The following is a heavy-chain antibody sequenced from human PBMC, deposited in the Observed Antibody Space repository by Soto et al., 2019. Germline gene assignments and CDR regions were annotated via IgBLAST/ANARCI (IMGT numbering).Heavy chain of an antibody. CDR1: GFTFSSYA. CDR2: ISGSGGST. D-gene: IGHD2-21*01. J-gene: IGHJ6*03. Sequence: GGSLRLSCAASGFTFSSYAMSWVRQAPGKGLEWVSAISGSGGSTYYADSVKGRFTISRDNSKNTLYLQMNSLRAEDTAVYYCAKRHLRFPKNVYYYYMDVWGKGTTVTVSS. V-gene: IGHV3-23*01. CDR3: AKRHLRFPKNVYYYYMDV.